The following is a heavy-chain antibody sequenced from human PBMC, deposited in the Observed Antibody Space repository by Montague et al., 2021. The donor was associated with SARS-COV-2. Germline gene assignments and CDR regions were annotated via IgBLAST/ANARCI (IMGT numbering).Heavy chain of an antibody. CDR2: ICQAVGT. V-gene: IGHV4-4*02. D-gene: IGHD2-2*01. CDR1: GASISSDNW. J-gene: IGHJ5*02. CDR3: ARVVQGCSGHSCYFDP. Sequence: SETLSLTCAVSGASISSDNWWNWVRQSPGKGLEWIGEICQAVGTNYNPSLKSRVTIAVDNFSNQVSLKMTSVTAADTAIYYCARVVQGCSGHSCYFDPWGQGTLVTVSS.